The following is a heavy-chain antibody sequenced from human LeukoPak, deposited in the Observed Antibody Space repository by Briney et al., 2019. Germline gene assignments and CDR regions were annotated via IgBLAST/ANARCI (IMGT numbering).Heavy chain of an antibody. CDR1: GFTFDDYA. CDR2: ISWNSGSI. CDR3: AKDTRGSYYSFDY. Sequence: GGSLRLSCAASGFTFDDYAMHWVRQAPGKGLEWVSGISWNSGSIGYADSVKGRFTISRDNAKNSLYLQMNSLRAEDTALYYCAKDTRGSYYSFDYWGQGTLVTVSS. J-gene: IGHJ4*02. V-gene: IGHV3-9*01. D-gene: IGHD1-26*01.